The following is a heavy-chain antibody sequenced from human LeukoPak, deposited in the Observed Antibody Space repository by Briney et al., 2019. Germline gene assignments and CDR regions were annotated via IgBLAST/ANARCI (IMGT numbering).Heavy chain of an antibody. CDR3: ARVRAEVGYCSSTSCYALDY. V-gene: IGHV3-30*04. J-gene: IGHJ4*02. CDR1: GFTFSSYA. Sequence: PGRSLRLSCAASGFTFSSYAMHWVRQAPGKGLEWVAVISYDESNKYYADSVKGRFTISRDNSKNTLYLQMNSLRAEDTAVYYCARVRAEVGYCSSTSCYALDYWGQGTLVTVSS. D-gene: IGHD2-2*01. CDR2: ISYDESNK.